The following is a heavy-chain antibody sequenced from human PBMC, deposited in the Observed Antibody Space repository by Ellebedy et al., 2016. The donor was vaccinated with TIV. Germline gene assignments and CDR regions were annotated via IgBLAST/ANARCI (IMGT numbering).Heavy chain of an antibody. V-gene: IGHV3-53*01. CDR2: FYSSSIT. J-gene: IGHJ4*02. CDR3: SRVDLGLAFHS. CDR1: GFSVSPNY. Sequence: GGPLRLSCAVSGFSVSPNYMSWVRQPPGKGLEWVSIFYSSSITYYPDSVKGRFTISSDTTKNTVSLQINSLRAEDTAVYYCSRVDLGLAFHSWGRGTLVTVSS. D-gene: IGHD3/OR15-3a*01.